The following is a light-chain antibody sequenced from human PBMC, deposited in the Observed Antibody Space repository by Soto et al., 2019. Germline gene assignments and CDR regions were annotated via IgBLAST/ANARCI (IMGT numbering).Light chain of an antibody. CDR2: ETS. CDR1: QDINNY. CDR3: QQYDSLPLT. Sequence: DIQMTQSPSSLSASVGDRVTITCQASQDINNYLHWFQRKPGKAPDLLIYETSRLEAGVPSRFSGSGSGTDFTFTINSLQPEDIATYYCQQYDSLPLTFGGGTKVEIK. V-gene: IGKV1-33*01. J-gene: IGKJ4*01.